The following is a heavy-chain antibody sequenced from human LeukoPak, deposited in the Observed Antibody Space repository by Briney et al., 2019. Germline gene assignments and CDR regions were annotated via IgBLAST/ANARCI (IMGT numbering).Heavy chain of an antibody. V-gene: IGHV3-74*01. CDR1: GFTFSSYW. CDR3: ATLRLIVVVPAATVWFDP. J-gene: IGHJ5*02. D-gene: IGHD2-2*01. CDR2: INSDGSST. Sequence: GGSLRLSCAASGFTFSSYWMHWVRQAPGKGLVWVSRINSDGSSTSYADSVKGRFTISRDNAKNTLYLQMNSLRAEDTAVYYCATLRLIVVVPAATVWFDPWGQGTPVTVSS.